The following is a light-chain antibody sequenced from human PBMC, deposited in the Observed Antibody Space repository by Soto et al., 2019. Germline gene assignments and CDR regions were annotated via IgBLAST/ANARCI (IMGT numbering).Light chain of an antibody. V-gene: IGLV1-47*01. Sequence: QSVLTQPPSASETPGQRVTISCSGSSSNIGSNYVYWYQQLPGAAPKLLIYRNNQRPSGVSDRFSGSKSGTSASLAISGLRSEDEADYYCAAWDDSLRGVFGTGTKLTVL. CDR2: RNN. CDR3: AAWDDSLRGV. CDR1: SSNIGSNY. J-gene: IGLJ1*01.